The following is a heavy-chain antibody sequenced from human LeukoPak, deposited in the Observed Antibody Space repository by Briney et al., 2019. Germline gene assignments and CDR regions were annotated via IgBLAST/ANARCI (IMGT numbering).Heavy chain of an antibody. J-gene: IGHJ4*02. D-gene: IGHD3-3*01. CDR2: INPNSGGT. CDR3: ARSGHYDFWTDFDY. V-gene: IGHV1-2*02. Sequence: ASVKVSCKASGYTFTGYYMHWVRQAPGQGLEWMGWINPNSGGTNYAQKFQGRVTITRDTSISTAYMELSRLRSDDTAVYYCARSGHYDFWTDFDYWGQGTLVTVSS. CDR1: GYTFTGYY.